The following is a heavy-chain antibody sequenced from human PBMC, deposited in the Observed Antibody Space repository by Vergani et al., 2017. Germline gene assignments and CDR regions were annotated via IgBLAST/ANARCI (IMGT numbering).Heavy chain of an antibody. V-gene: IGHV1-2*02. Sequence: QVQLVQSGAEVKKPGASVKVSCKASGYTFTDYFMHWVRQAPGQGLEWMGWINPNSGGTNYAQKFQGRVTMTRDTSISTAYMDLSNLRADDTAVYYCARVGTSSSRDYFDYRIEATLVAVSS. J-gene: IGHJ4*02. D-gene: IGHD2-2*01. CDR2: INPNSGGT. CDR1: GYTFTDYF. CDR3: ARVGTSSSRDYFDY.